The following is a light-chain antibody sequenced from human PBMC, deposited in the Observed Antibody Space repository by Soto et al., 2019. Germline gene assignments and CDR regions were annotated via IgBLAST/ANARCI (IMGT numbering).Light chain of an antibody. CDR2: DVN. J-gene: IGLJ1*01. CDR1: TSDVGGYNY. CDR3: CSYAGSYTRV. Sequence: QSVLTQPPSVSGSPGQSVTISCTGTTSDVGGYNYVTWYQQYPGQAPKIIIYDVNRRPPGVSDRFSGSKSDNTASLTISGLQAEDEADYYCCSYAGSYTRVFGTGTKVTVL. V-gene: IGLV2-11*01.